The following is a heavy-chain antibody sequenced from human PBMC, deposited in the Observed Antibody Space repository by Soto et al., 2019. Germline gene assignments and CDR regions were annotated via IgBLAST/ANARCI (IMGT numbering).Heavy chain of an antibody. D-gene: IGHD5-12*01. V-gene: IGHV3-33*01. CDR1: GFTFSSYG. Sequence: QVQLVESGGGVVQPGRSLRLSCAASGFTFSSYGMHWVRQAPGKGLEWVAVIWYDGSNKYYADSVKGRVTISRDNSKNTLYLQMNSLRAEDTAVYYCAREGIVATTFDYWGQGTLVTVSS. CDR3: AREGIVATTFDY. J-gene: IGHJ4*02. CDR2: IWYDGSNK.